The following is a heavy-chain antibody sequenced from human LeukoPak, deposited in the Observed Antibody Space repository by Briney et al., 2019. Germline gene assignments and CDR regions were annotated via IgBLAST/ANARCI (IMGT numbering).Heavy chain of an antibody. Sequence: PGKSLRLSCAASGFAFSSSAMHWVRQAPGKGLEWVALMSYDGSDIQYVDSVKGRFTISRDNSKNTLYLQMINLRPEDTAVYFCARDSPGSIDYWGQGTLVTVSS. CDR3: ARDSPGSIDY. J-gene: IGHJ4*02. CDR1: GFAFSSSA. V-gene: IGHV3-30*04. CDR2: MSYDGSDI.